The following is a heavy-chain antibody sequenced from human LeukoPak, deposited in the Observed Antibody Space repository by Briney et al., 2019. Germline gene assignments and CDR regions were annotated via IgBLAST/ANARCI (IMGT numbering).Heavy chain of an antibody. CDR3: AKDLGYCSSTSCYPPYGMDV. Sequence: GGSLRLSCAASGLTFSTYAMSWVRQAPGKGLEWVSGISDNGGGTYCADSVKGRFTISRDNSKNTLYLQMNSLRAEDTAVYYCAKDLGYCSSTSCYPPYGMDVWGQGTTVTVSS. CDR1: GLTFSTYA. CDR2: ISDNGGGT. V-gene: IGHV3-23*01. D-gene: IGHD2-2*01. J-gene: IGHJ6*02.